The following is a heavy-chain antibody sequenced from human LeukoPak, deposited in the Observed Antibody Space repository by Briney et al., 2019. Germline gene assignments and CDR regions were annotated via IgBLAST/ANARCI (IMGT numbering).Heavy chain of an antibody. CDR1: GFTFSSYW. Sequence: GGSLRLSCAASGFTFSSYWMHWVRQAPGKGLVWVSRINSDGSSTSYADSVKGRFTISRDNAKNTLYLQMNSLRAEDTAVYYCASPPYYYGMDVWGQGTTVTVSS. J-gene: IGHJ6*02. CDR3: ASPPYYYGMDV. CDR2: INSDGSST. V-gene: IGHV3-74*01.